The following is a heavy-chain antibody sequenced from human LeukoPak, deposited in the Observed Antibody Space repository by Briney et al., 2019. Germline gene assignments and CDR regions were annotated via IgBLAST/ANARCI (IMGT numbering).Heavy chain of an antibody. J-gene: IGHJ4*02. V-gene: IGHV1-69*05. Sequence: SVKVSCKASGGTFSSYAISWVRRAPGQGLEWMGGIIPIFGTANYAQKFQGRVTITTDESTSTAYMELSSLRSEDTAVYYCASNQYYYDSSGYYHDVFDYWGQGTLVTVSS. CDR3: ASNQYYYDSSGYYHDVFDY. CDR2: IIPIFGTA. CDR1: GGTFSSYA. D-gene: IGHD3-22*01.